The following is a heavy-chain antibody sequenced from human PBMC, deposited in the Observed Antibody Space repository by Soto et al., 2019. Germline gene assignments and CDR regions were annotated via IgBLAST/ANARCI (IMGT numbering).Heavy chain of an antibody. V-gene: IGHV5-10-1*01. CDR2: IDPSDSQT. Sequence: GESLKTSCQGSGYSFAGYWITWVRQKPGKGLEWMGRIDPSDSQTYYSPSFRGHVTISATKSITTVFLQWSSLRASDTAMYYCARQRYDSDTGHNFQYYFESWGQGTPGTVLS. J-gene: IGHJ4*02. D-gene: IGHD3-22*01. CDR3: ARQRYDSDTGHNFQYYFES. CDR1: GYSFAGYW.